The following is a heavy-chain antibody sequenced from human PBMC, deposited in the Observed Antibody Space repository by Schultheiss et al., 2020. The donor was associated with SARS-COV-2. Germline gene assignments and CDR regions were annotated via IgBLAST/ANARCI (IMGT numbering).Heavy chain of an antibody. J-gene: IGHJ2*01. Sequence: GGSLRLSCAASGFTFSSYGMHWVRQAPGKGLEWVAVISYDGSNKYYADSVKGRFTVSRDNSKNTLDLQMNSLRAEDTAVYYCARPALWFGELFRYFDLWGRGTLVTVSS. CDR1: GFTFSSYG. CDR2: ISYDGSNK. D-gene: IGHD3-10*01. CDR3: ARPALWFGELFRYFDL. V-gene: IGHV3-30*03.